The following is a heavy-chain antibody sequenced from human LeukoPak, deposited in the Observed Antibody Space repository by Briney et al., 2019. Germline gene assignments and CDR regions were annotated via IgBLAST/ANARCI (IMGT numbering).Heavy chain of an antibody. Sequence: GGSLRLSCAASGLTFSRYAMSWVRQAPGQGLEWVSAISGSGGSTYYADSVKGRFTISRDNSKNTLYLQMNSLRAEDTAVYYCAKVSGRIQIWPQPFGDGMDVWGQGTTVTVSS. CDR2: ISGSGGST. D-gene: IGHD5-18*01. CDR1: GLTFSRYA. V-gene: IGHV3-23*01. J-gene: IGHJ6*02. CDR3: AKVSGRIQIWPQPFGDGMDV.